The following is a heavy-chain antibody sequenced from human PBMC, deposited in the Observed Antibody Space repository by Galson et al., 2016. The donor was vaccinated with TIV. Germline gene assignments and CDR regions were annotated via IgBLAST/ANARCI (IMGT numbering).Heavy chain of an antibody. Sequence: SVKVSCKASGYTFTEYYIHWVRQAPGQGLEWMGWINPNSGGTMYAQKFQGWVTMTRDTSITTAYMELSRLKSDDTAVYYCAKFGQEHDAFDIWGQGTMVTVFS. D-gene: IGHD3-10*01. V-gene: IGHV1-2*04. CDR1: GYTFTEYY. CDR2: INPNSGGT. J-gene: IGHJ3*02. CDR3: AKFGQEHDAFDI.